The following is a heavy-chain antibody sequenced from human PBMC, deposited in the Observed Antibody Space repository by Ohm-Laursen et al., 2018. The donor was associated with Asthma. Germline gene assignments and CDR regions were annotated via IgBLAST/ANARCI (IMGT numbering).Heavy chain of an antibody. Sequence: TLSLTCTVSGGSVSSDDYYWSWIRQPPGKGLEWIGYIYHSVSTYYSPSLKSRVTISGDTSKNQFSLKLSSVTAADTAVYYCARADWEWLVLAFDIWGQGTMVTVSS. CDR1: GGSVSSDDYY. CDR3: ARADWEWLVLAFDI. CDR2: IYHSVST. J-gene: IGHJ3*02. D-gene: IGHD6-19*01. V-gene: IGHV4-30-4*01.